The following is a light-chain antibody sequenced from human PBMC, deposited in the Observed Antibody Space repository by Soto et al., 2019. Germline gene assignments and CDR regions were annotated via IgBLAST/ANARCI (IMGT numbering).Light chain of an antibody. V-gene: IGKV3-15*01. CDR2: GAS. CDR3: QQYNNWAPT. CDR1: QRISNY. Sequence: ERVMTQSPATLSVSPGERATLSCRASQRISNYLAWYQQKPGHAPRLLISGASTRATGIPARVSGSGSGTEFTLTISSLQSEDFAVYYCQQYNNWAPTFGQGTKVDIK. J-gene: IGKJ1*01.